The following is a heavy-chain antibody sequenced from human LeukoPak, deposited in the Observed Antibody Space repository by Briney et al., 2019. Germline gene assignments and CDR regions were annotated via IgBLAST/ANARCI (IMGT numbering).Heavy chain of an antibody. J-gene: IGHJ4*02. D-gene: IGHD6-13*01. CDR1: GGSINSYS. V-gene: IGHV4-4*07. Sequence: PSETLSLTCTVSGGSINSYSWSWIRQPAGKGLEWIGRIYTTGSVDYNPSLNSRVTMSVDTSKNHFSLNLNSVTAADTAVYYCARDPPATVGTRWRFLDSWGQGTLVTVSS. CDR3: ARDPPATVGTRWRFLDS. CDR2: IYTTGSV.